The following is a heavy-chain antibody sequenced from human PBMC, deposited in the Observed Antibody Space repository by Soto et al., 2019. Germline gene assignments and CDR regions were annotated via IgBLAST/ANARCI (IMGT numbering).Heavy chain of an antibody. D-gene: IGHD2-2*01. J-gene: IGHJ4*02. Sequence: QVQLQESGPGLVQPSQTLSLTCTVSGGSISSGDYYWTWIRQPPGKGLEWIGYIYYSGSTYYNPSLKSRITRSVDTSKNQFSLNLSSVTAADTAVYYCAREDCRSTSCSYSTGSYYFDYWGQGTLVTLSS. V-gene: IGHV4-30-4*01. CDR3: AREDCRSTSCSYSTGSYYFDY. CDR1: GGSISSGDYY. CDR2: IYYSGST.